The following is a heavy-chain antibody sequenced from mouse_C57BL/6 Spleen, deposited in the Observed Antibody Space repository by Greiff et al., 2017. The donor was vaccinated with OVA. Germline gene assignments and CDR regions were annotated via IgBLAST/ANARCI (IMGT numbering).Heavy chain of an antibody. CDR1: GYTFTSYW. CDR3: ARDYYGAWYFDV. Sequence: QVQLQQSGAELVKPGASVKMSCKASGYTFTSYWITWVKQRPGQGLEWIGDIYPGSGSTNYNEKFKSKATLTVDTSSSTAYMQLSSLTSEDSAVYYCARDYYGAWYFDVWGTGTTVTVSS. V-gene: IGHV1-55*01. D-gene: IGHD1-1*01. CDR2: IYPGSGST. J-gene: IGHJ1*03.